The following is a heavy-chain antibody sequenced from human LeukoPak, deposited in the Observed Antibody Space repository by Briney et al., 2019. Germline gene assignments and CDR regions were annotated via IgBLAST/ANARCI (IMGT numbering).Heavy chain of an antibody. Sequence: ASVKVSCKASGYTFASHYLHWVRQAPGQGLEWMGIVNPSGGVTSSAQKFQGRVTMTRDTSLSTVFMELSSLASDDTAVYYCARAPDTSGYFAQPNFDYWGQGTLVTVSS. CDR2: VNPSGGVT. V-gene: IGHV1-46*01. J-gene: IGHJ4*02. CDR3: ARAPDTSGYFAQPNFDY. D-gene: IGHD3-22*01. CDR1: GYTFASHY.